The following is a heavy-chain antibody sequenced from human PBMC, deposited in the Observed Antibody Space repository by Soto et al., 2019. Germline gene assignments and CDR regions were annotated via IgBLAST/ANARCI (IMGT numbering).Heavy chain of an antibody. CDR3: ARDGSYYDSSGYHLNWFDP. J-gene: IGHJ5*02. CDR2: IYYSGST. CDR1: GGSVSSGSYY. Sequence: SETLSLTCTVSGGSVSSGSYYWSWIRQPPGKGLEWIGYIYYSGSTNYNPSLKSRVTISVDTSKNQFSLKLSSVTAADTAVYYCARDGSYYDSSGYHLNWFDPWGQGTLVTVSS. V-gene: IGHV4-61*01. D-gene: IGHD3-22*01.